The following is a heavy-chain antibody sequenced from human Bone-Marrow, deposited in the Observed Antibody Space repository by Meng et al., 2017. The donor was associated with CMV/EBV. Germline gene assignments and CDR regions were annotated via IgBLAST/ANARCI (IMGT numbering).Heavy chain of an antibody. D-gene: IGHD3-10*01. CDR1: DFSFDNYA. V-gene: IGHV3-23*01. CDR2: ISGSGSST. J-gene: IGHJ4*02. Sequence: SLKISCAASDFSFDNYAMTWVRQAPGKGLEWVSSISGSGSSTYYADSVKGRFTISRDNSKNTLYLQMNSLRAEDTAVYYCANGAPIYYFDYWGQGTLVTVSS. CDR3: ANGAPIYYFDY.